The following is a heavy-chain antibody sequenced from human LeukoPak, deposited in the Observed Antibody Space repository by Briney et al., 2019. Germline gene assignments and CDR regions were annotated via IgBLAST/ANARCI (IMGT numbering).Heavy chain of an antibody. Sequence: SETLSLTCTVSGGSISHHYWSWIRQSPGKGLEWIGYIYYSGTTNYNPSLKSRVTISVDTSRNQFSLQLRSVTAADTAVYYCAREDPQTTVPEGMDVWGQGTTVIVSS. CDR2: IYYSGTT. V-gene: IGHV4-59*11. J-gene: IGHJ6*02. CDR1: GGSISHHY. D-gene: IGHD4-17*01. CDR3: AREDPQTTVPEGMDV.